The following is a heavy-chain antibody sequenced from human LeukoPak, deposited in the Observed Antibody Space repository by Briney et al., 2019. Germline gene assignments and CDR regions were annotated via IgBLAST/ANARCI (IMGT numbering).Heavy chain of an antibody. V-gene: IGHV3-48*03. J-gene: IGHJ4*02. CDR1: GFTFSSYE. Sequence: PGGSLRLSCAASGFTFSSYEMNWVRQAPGKGLEWVSYISSSGSTIYYADSVKGRFTTSRDNAKNSLYLQMNSLRAEDTAVYYCASAGWFGEGYFDYWGQGTLVTVSS. CDR2: ISSSGSTI. CDR3: ASAGWFGEGYFDY. D-gene: IGHD3-10*01.